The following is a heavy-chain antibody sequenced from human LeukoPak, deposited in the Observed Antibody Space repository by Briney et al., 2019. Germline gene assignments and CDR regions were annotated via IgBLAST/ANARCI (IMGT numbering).Heavy chain of an antibody. D-gene: IGHD5-24*01. CDR2: TYYGGTT. V-gene: IGHV4-59*08. CDR3: ARLGLYDGYTHDS. Sequence: SETLSLTCSVSGASVTGTYWSWVRQTPGKGPEWIAYTYYGGTTEYNPSLKSRATISVDTSKNHFSLDLRSVTAADTAVYFCARLGLYDGYTHDSWGQGTLVTVSS. CDR1: GASVTGTY. J-gene: IGHJ4*02.